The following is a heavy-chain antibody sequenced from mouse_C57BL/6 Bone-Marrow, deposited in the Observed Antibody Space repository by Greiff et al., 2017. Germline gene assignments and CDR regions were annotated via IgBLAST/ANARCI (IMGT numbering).Heavy chain of an antibody. Sequence: VQLQQSGGGLVKPGGSLKLSCAASGFTFSSYAMSWVRQTPAKRLEWVATISDGGSYTYYPANVKGRFTISRDNAKTNLYLQMSHLKSEDTAMYYCARDTGGLFAYWGQGTLVTVSA. V-gene: IGHV5-4*01. CDR3: ARDTGGLFAY. CDR1: GFTFSSYA. D-gene: IGHD4-1*01. J-gene: IGHJ3*01. CDR2: ISDGGSYT.